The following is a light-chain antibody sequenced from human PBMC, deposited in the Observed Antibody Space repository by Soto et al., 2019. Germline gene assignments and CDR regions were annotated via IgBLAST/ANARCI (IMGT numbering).Light chain of an antibody. Sequence: DIQVTQSPPSLSASVGDRVTITCRASRDIDNSLAWYQQIPGKAPKLLIYAASTLQSGVPSRFRGSGSGTSFTLTITTLQPEDVATYYCQKYNNAPWSFGQWTKVEV. V-gene: IGKV1-27*01. J-gene: IGKJ1*01. CDR3: QKYNNAPWS. CDR2: AAS. CDR1: RDIDNS.